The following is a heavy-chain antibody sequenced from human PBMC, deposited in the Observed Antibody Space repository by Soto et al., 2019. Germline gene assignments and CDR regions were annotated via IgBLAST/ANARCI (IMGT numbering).Heavy chain of an antibody. CDR2: ISYDGSNK. CDR3: ARDLIVLVPAAPGY. CDR1: GFTFSSYA. J-gene: IGHJ4*02. Sequence: QVQLVESGGGVVQPGRSLRLSCAASGFTFSSYAMHWVRQAPGKGLEWVAVISYDGSNKYYADSVKGRFTISRDNSKNTRYLQMNSLRAEDTAVYYCARDLIVLVPAAPGYWGQGTLVTVSS. V-gene: IGHV3-30-3*01. D-gene: IGHD2-2*01.